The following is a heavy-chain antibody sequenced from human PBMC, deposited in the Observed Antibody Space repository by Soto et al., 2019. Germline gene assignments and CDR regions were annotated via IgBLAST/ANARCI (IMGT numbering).Heavy chain of an antibody. V-gene: IGHV4-34*01. CDR3: XRGGYYYDSSGYRTPLSPIDS. CDR2: INHSGST. J-gene: IGHJ4*02. Sequence: QVQLQQWGAGLLKPSETLSLTCAVYGGSFSGYYWSWIRQPPGKGLEWIGEINHSGSTNYNPSLMSRVTISVDXXXXXXXXXXXXXXXXXXXXXXCXRGGYYYDSSGYRTPLSPIDSWGQGTLVTVSS. CDR1: GGSFSGYY. D-gene: IGHD3-22*01.